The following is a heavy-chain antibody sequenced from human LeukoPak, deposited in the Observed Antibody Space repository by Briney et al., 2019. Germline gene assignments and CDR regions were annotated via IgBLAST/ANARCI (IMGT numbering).Heavy chain of an antibody. CDR2: ILYTGGS. Sequence: PSETLSLTCTVSGGSISSSSYYWDWIRQPPGKGLEWIGSILYTGGSWVKPSLKSRASISVDTSRNQFSLTLHSVNAIDTALYYCTRRASGSGGTQAGMDVWGQGTTVTVSS. J-gene: IGHJ6*02. V-gene: IGHV4-39*01. D-gene: IGHD3-10*01. CDR1: GGSISSSSYY. CDR3: TRRASGSGGTQAGMDV.